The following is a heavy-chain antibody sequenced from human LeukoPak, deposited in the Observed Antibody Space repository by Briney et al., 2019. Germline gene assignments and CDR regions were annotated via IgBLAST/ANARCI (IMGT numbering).Heavy chain of an antibody. CDR3: AGDYSVRLLDH. V-gene: IGHV3-21*01. Sequence: PGGSLRLSCAASGFTFRNYNMNWVRQAPGKGLEWVSSISDNSNHIYYADSVKGRFTISRDNAKNSLYLQMSSLRAEDTAVYYCAGDYSVRLLDHWGQGTLVTVSS. J-gene: IGHJ4*02. D-gene: IGHD2-15*01. CDR1: GFTFRNYN. CDR2: ISDNSNHI.